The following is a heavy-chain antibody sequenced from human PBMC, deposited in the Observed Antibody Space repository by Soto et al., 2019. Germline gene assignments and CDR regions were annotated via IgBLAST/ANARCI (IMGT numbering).Heavy chain of an antibody. CDR1: GYTLTELS. CDR3: ATDRGRYNPDFYYYYGMDV. Sequence: QVQLVQSGAEVKKPGASVKVSCKVSGYTLTELSMHWVRQAPGKGLEWMGGFDPEDGETIYAQKFQGRVNMTEDTSTDTAYMELSSLRSEDTAVYYCATDRGRYNPDFYYYYGMDVWGQGTTVTVSS. J-gene: IGHJ6*02. D-gene: IGHD3-10*01. CDR2: FDPEDGET. V-gene: IGHV1-24*01.